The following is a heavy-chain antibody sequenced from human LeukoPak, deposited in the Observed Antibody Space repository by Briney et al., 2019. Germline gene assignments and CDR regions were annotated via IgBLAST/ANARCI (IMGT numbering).Heavy chain of an antibody. CDR1: GVAISRGGYA. J-gene: IGHJ6*03. CDR3: ASVRRGFGESSKYYSYYYMDV. CDR2: IYHSGTT. V-gene: IGHV4-30-2*03. Sequence: PSETLSLTCAVSGVAISRGGYAWNWIRQPPGKGLEWIAYIYHSGTTYYNPSLKSRVTISVDTSKNQFSLKLSAVTAADTAVYYCASVRRGFGESSKYYSYYYMDVWGNGTTVTISS. D-gene: IGHD3-10*01.